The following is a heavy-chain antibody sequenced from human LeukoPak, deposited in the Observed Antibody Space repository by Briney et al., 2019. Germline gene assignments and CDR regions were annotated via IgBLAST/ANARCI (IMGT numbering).Heavy chain of an antibody. V-gene: IGHV3-30-3*01. D-gene: IGHD1-26*01. Sequence: GGSLRLSCAASGFTFSSYAMHWVRQAPGKGLEWVAVISYDGSNKYYADSVKGRFTISRDNAKSSLYLRLNSLRADDTAVYYCASLVAADSFESWGQGTLVTVSS. J-gene: IGHJ4*02. CDR3: ASLVAADSFES. CDR1: GFTFSSYA. CDR2: ISYDGSNK.